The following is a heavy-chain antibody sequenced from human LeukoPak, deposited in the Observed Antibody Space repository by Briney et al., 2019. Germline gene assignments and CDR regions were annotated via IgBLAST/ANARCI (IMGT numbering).Heavy chain of an antibody. CDR1: GGTFSSYA. V-gene: IGHV1-69*13. CDR3: ARSGVRGASSPDAFDV. Sequence: ASVTVSCKASGGTFSSYAISWVRQAPGQGLEWMGGIIPIFGTANYAQKFQGRVTITADESTSTAYMELSRLRFEDTAVYYCARSGVRGASSPDAFDVWGQGTLVTVSS. D-gene: IGHD3-10*02. J-gene: IGHJ3*01. CDR2: IIPIFGTA.